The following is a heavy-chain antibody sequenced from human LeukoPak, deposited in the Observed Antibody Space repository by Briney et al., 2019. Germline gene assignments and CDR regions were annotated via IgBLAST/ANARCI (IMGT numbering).Heavy chain of an antibody. J-gene: IGHJ4*02. CDR3: ASHITMVRGATLDY. Sequence: SGGSLRLSCAASGFTFSIYDMHWVRQAPGKGLEWVAFTSYDGSDKYYADSVKGRFTISRDDSKNTLYLQMNNLRAEDTAVYYCASHITMVRGATLDYWGQGTLVTVSS. V-gene: IGHV3-30*14. CDR1: GFTFSIYD. CDR2: TSYDGSDK. D-gene: IGHD3-10*01.